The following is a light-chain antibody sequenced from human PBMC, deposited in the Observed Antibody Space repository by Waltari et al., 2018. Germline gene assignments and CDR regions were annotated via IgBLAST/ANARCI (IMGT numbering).Light chain of an antibody. V-gene: IGKV3-20*01. CDR1: QRVNGA. CDR3: QHYLRLPVT. J-gene: IGKJ1*01. Sequence: EIVFTQSPGTLSLSPGDGATLSCRASQRVNGALAWYQQKPGQAPRLLIYHSSNRATGIPDRFSGSGSGTDFSLTISRLEPEDFAVYYCQHYLRLPVTFGQGTKVEI. CDR2: HSS.